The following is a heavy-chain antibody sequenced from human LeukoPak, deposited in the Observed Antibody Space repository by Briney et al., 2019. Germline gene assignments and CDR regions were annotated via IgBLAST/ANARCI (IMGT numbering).Heavy chain of an antibody. V-gene: IGHV3-23*01. CDR3: AKVVGLQWLVRANFDY. CDR2: ISGSGGST. J-gene: IGHJ4*02. CDR1: GFTFSSYA. D-gene: IGHD6-19*01. Sequence: GGSLRLSCAASGFTFSSYAMSWVRQAPGKGLEWVSTISGSGGSTHYADSVKGRFTISRDNSKNTLYLQMNSLRAEDTAVYYCAKVVGLQWLVRANFDYWGQGTLVTVSS.